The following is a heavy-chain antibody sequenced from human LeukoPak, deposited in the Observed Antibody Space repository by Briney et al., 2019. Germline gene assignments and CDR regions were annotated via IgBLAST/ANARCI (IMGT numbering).Heavy chain of an antibody. CDR3: ARHYSGLSPFDI. V-gene: IGHV4-4*07. J-gene: IGHJ3*02. Sequence: SETLSLTCTVSPGSITYYYWSWIRQPAGKRLEWIGRIYTSGSANYNPSLKSRLTMSIDTSKNQFSLKLSSVTAADTAVYYCARHYSGLSPFDIWGQGTMVTVSS. CDR2: IYTSGSA. D-gene: IGHD1-26*01. CDR1: PGSITYYY.